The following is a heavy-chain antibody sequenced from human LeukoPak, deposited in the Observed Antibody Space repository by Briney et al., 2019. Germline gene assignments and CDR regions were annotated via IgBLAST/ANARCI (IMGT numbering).Heavy chain of an antibody. V-gene: IGHV3-7*03. CDR2: IKQDGSEI. J-gene: IGHJ4*02. CDR3: ARDKVVGATIFDY. D-gene: IGHD1-26*01. CDR1: GFTLSTYW. Sequence: PGGSLRLSCAASGFTLSTYWMSWVRQAPGKGLEWVANIKQDGSEIYYVDSVKGRFTISRDNAKNSLYLQMNSLRAEDTAAYYCARDKVVGATIFDYWGQGTLVTVSS.